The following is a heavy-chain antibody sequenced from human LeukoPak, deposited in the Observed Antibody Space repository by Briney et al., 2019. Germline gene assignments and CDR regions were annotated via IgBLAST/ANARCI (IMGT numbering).Heavy chain of an antibody. J-gene: IGHJ4*02. CDR2: MNEDGSEK. V-gene: IGHV3-7*01. CDR3: ARDRGYSNFDY. Sequence: GGSLRLSCAASGFTFSIYWMSWVGQAPGQGLEWVANMNEDGSEKNYVDSVKGRFTISRDNAQDSLYLQMNSLRAEDTAVYYCARDRGYSNFDYWGQGTLLTVSS. D-gene: IGHD4-11*01. CDR1: GFTFSIYW.